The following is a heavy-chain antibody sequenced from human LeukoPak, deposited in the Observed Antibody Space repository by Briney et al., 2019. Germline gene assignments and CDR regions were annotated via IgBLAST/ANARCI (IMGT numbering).Heavy chain of an antibody. Sequence: GGSLRLYCAASRFTFSDYYMVWIRQAPGKGLEWVSYISNSGSSTKYADSVKGRFTISRDNAKNSLYLQMNSLRVEDTAVYYCARVKVGASDYWGQGTLVTVSS. D-gene: IGHD1-26*01. CDR2: ISNSGSST. CDR3: ARVKVGASDY. CDR1: RFTFSDYY. V-gene: IGHV3-11*06. J-gene: IGHJ4*02.